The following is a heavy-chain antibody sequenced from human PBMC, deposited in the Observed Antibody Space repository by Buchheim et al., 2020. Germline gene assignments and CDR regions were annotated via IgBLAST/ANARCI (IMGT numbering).Heavy chain of an antibody. Sequence: QVQLQESGPGLVKPSRTLSLTCAVSGGSISSSNWWSWVRQPPGKGLEWIGEIYHSGSTNYNPSLKSRVTISVDKSKNQFSPKLSSVTAADTAVYYCASFAFWSGYYTSNHYYGMDVWGQGTT. CDR3: ASFAFWSGYYTSNHYYGMDV. CDR2: IYHSGST. V-gene: IGHV4-4*02. CDR1: GGSISSSNW. J-gene: IGHJ6*02. D-gene: IGHD3-3*01.